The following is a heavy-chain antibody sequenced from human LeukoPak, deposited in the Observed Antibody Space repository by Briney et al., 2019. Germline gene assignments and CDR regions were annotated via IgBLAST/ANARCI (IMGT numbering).Heavy chain of an antibody. V-gene: IGHV4-39*07. CDR3: ARERAMVRGVRGGNWFDP. J-gene: IGHJ5*02. CDR2: IYYSGST. CDR1: GGSISTDAYY. D-gene: IGHD3-10*01. Sequence: SETLSLTCTVSGGSISTDAYYWGWIRQPPGKGLEWIGSIYYSGSTYYNPSLKSRVTISVDRSKNQFSLKLSSVTAADTAVYYCARERAMVRGVRGGNWFDPWGQGTLVTVSS.